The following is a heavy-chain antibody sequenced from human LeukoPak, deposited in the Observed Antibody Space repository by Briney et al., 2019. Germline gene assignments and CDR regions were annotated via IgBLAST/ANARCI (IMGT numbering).Heavy chain of an antibody. CDR2: ISRSGEST. CDR3: AKERDTQNNYFDY. CDR1: GFTFSGFA. Sequence: GGSLRLSCAASGFTFSGFAMSWIRQAPGKGLEWVSSISRSGESTFYADSVRGRFTISRDNSKNTVSLQMESLRAEDTAVYYCAKERDTQNNYFDYWGQGTLVTVSS. V-gene: IGHV3-23*01. J-gene: IGHJ4*02. D-gene: IGHD1/OR15-1a*01.